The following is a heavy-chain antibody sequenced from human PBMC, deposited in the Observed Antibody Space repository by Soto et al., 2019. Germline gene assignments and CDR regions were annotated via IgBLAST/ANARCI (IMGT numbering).Heavy chain of an antibody. CDR3: AKDEDREDAFDI. Sequence: GSLRLSCAASGFTFSSYAMSWVRQAPGKGLEWVSAISGSGGSTYYADSVKGRFTISRDSSKNTLYLQMNSLRAEDTAVYYCAKDEDREDAFDIWGQGTMVTVSS. CDR1: GFTFSSYA. CDR2: ISGSGGST. J-gene: IGHJ3*02. V-gene: IGHV3-23*01.